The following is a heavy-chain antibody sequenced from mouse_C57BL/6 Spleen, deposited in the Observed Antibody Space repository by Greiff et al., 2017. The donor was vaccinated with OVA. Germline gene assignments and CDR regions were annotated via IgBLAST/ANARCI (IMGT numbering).Heavy chain of an antibody. D-gene: IGHD1-1*02. Sequence: QVQLKQSGAELVRPGASVTLSCKASGYTFTDYEMHWVKQTPVHGLEWIGAIDPETGGTAYNQKFKGKAILTADKSSSTAYMELRSLTSEDSAVYYCTSMAAMDYWGQGTSVTVSS. CDR2: IDPETGGT. V-gene: IGHV1-15*01. CDR1: GYTFTDYE. CDR3: TSMAAMDY. J-gene: IGHJ4*01.